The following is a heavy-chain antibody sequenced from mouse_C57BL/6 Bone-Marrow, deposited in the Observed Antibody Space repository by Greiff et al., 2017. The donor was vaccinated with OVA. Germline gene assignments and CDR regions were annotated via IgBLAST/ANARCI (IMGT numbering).Heavy chain of an antibody. CDR1: GFTFSDYY. CDR2: ISNGGGST. CDR3: ARGGFEY. Sequence: EVQLVESGGGLVQPGGSLKLSCAASGFTFSDYYMYWVRQTPEKRLEWVAYISNGGGSTYYPDTVKGRFTISRDNAKNTPYLQMSRLRSEDTAMYYCARGGFEYWGQGTTLTVSS. J-gene: IGHJ2*01. V-gene: IGHV5-12*01.